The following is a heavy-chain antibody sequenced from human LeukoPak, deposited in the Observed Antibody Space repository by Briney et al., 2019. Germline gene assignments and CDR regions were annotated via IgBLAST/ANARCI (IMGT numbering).Heavy chain of an antibody. Sequence: GGSLRLSCAASGFTFSSNYMSWVRQAPGKGLEWVSVIYSGGSTYYADSVKGRFTISRDNSKNTLYLQMNSLRAEDTAVYYCARLAYCGGDCYSDYFDYWGQGTLVTVSS. CDR1: GFTFSSNY. CDR3: ARLAYCGGDCYSDYFDY. CDR2: IYSGGST. V-gene: IGHV3-53*01. J-gene: IGHJ4*02. D-gene: IGHD2-21*02.